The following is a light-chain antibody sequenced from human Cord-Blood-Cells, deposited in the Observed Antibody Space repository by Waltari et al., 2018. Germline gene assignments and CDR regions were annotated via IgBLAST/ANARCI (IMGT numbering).Light chain of an antibody. Sequence: DIQMTQSPSSLSASVGARVTITCRASQSISSYLNWYQQKPGKAPKLLIYAASSLQSGVPSRFSGSGSGTDFTLTISSPQPEDFATYYCQQSYSTPLTFGGGTKVEIK. V-gene: IGKV1-39*01. CDR3: QQSYSTPLT. CDR2: AAS. J-gene: IGKJ4*01. CDR1: QSISSY.